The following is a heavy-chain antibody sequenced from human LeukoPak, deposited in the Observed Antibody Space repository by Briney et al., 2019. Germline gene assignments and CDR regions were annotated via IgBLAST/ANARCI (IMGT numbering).Heavy chain of an antibody. CDR3: ARAVQVGLLDY. J-gene: IGHJ4*02. V-gene: IGHV3-53*01. D-gene: IGHD2-8*02. CDR2: IYSGGST. CDR1: GFTVSSNY. Sequence: PGGSLRLSCAASGFTVSSNYMSCVRQAPGKGLEWGSIIYSGGSTYYADSVKGRFTISRDNSKNTLYLQMNSLSAEDTAVYYCARAVQVGLLDYWGQGTLVTVSS.